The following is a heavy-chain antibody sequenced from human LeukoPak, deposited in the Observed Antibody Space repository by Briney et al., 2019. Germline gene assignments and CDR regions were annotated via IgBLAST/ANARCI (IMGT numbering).Heavy chain of an antibody. D-gene: IGHD2/OR15-2a*01. J-gene: IGHJ2*01. V-gene: IGHV1-69*04. CDR2: IIPILGIA. CDR1: GGTFSSYA. CDR3: ARDRRSGNRNFDL. Sequence: ASVKVSCKASGGTFSSYAISWVRQAPGQGLEWMGRIIPILGIANYAQKFQGRVTITADKSTSTAYMELSSLRSEDTAVYYCARDRRSGNRNFDLWGRGTLVTVSS.